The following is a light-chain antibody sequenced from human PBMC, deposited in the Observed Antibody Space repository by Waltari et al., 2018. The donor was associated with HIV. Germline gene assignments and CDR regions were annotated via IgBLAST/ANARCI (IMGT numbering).Light chain of an antibody. Sequence: QSALTQPASVSGSPGQSITISCTGTSSDVGGSNSVPWYQQHPGKAPKLMIFEVINRPSGVSHRFSGSKSGNTASLTISVLQAEDEADYYCSSFTSTSSYVFGTGTKVTVL. J-gene: IGLJ1*01. CDR1: SSDVGGSNS. CDR2: EVI. V-gene: IGLV2-14*01. CDR3: SSFTSTSSYV.